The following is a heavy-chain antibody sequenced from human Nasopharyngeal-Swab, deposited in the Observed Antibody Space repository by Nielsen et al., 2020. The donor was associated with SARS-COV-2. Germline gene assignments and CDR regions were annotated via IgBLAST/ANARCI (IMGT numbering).Heavy chain of an antibody. CDR1: GCTFSSYA. V-gene: IGHV1-69*13. J-gene: IGHJ5*02. CDR2: IIPIFGTA. CDR3: ARAGRLEITGWFDP. Sequence: SVKVSCKASGCTFSSYAISWVRQAPGQGLEWMGGIIPIFGTANYAQKFQGRVTITADESTSTAYMELSSLRSEDTAVYYCARAGRLEITGWFDPWGQGTLVTVSS. D-gene: IGHD1-1*01.